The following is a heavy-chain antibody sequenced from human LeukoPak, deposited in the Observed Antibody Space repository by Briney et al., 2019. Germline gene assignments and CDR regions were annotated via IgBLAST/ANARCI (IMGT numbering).Heavy chain of an antibody. CDR3: ARRRAYNYFDP. CDR1: GASISDSYYF. Sequence: SETLSLTCTVSGASISDSYYFWGWIRQPPGKGLEWTATVDYRGTTYYNSALKSRVTISADTSKNQFYLNLNSMTAADTAVYFCARRRAYNYFDPWGQGTLVTVSS. V-gene: IGHV4-39*01. J-gene: IGHJ5*02. CDR2: VDYRGTT.